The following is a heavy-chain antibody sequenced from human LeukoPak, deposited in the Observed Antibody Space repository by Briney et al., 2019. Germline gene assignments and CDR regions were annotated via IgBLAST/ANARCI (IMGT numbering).Heavy chain of an antibody. Sequence: GGSLRLSCTASGFTFSNLAMGWVRQAPGKGLEWVSVISDSGGTTYYADSVKGRFTISRDNSRNTLYLQMNSLRVGDTAVYYCAKDARRSSGWYFFDHWGQGTLVTVSS. D-gene: IGHD6-19*01. CDR2: ISDSGGTT. CDR3: AKDARRSSGWYFFDH. J-gene: IGHJ4*02. CDR1: GFTFSNLA. V-gene: IGHV3-23*01.